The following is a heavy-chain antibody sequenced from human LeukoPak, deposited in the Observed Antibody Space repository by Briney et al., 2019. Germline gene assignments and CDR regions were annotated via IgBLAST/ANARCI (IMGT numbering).Heavy chain of an antibody. CDR3: ARAFYASELTGTHYYYGMDV. V-gene: IGHV4-39*07. CDR1: AGFISRNSFY. CDR2: IYYSGTT. J-gene: IGHJ6*02. D-gene: IGHD1-20*01. Sequence: SETLSLTCTVSAGFISRNSFYWGWIRQPPGKGLEWIGSIYYSGTTYYNPSLKSRVTISVDTSKNQFSLKLSSVTAADTAVYYCARAFYASELTGTHYYYGMDVWGQGTTVTVSS.